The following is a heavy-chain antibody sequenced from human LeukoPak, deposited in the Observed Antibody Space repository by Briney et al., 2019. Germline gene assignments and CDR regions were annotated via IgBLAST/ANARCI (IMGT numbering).Heavy chain of an antibody. V-gene: IGHV4-61*02. Sequence: SETLSLTCTVSGGSISSSSYYWSWIRQPAGKGLEWIGRIYTSGSTNYNPSLKSRVTMSVDTSKNQFSLKLSSVTAADTAVYYCARDIYGDYEGAFDYWGQGTLVTVSS. D-gene: IGHD4-17*01. J-gene: IGHJ4*02. CDR3: ARDIYGDYEGAFDY. CDR2: IYTSGST. CDR1: GGSISSSSYY.